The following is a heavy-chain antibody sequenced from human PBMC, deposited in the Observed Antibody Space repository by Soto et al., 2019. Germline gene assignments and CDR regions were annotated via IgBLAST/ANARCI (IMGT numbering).Heavy chain of an antibody. D-gene: IGHD3-9*01. Sequence: EVQLVESGGGLVQPGRSLRLSCAASGFTFDDYAMHWVRQAPGKGLEWVSGISWNSGSIGYADSVKGRFTISRDNAKNTLYLQMNSLRAEDTAVYYCARDRRYYDILTGYYLPYYYGMDVWGQGTTVTVSS. CDR1: GFTFDDYA. J-gene: IGHJ6*02. V-gene: IGHV3-9*01. CDR3: ARDRRYYDILTGYYLPYYYGMDV. CDR2: ISWNSGSI.